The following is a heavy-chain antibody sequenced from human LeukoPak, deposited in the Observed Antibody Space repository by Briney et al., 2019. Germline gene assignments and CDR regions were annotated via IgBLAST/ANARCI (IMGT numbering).Heavy chain of an antibody. CDR3: ARYSGEYYYLDF. Sequence: GESLKISCQVSGYSLTSFWIAWVRQMPGRGLEWMGIIYIGDSDTRYSPSFQGLVTISADKSISTAYLQWDSLKASDTAMYYCARYSGEYYYLDFWGPGTLVTVSS. CDR1: GYSLTSFW. V-gene: IGHV5-51*01. CDR2: IYIGDSDT. J-gene: IGHJ4*02. D-gene: IGHD1-26*01.